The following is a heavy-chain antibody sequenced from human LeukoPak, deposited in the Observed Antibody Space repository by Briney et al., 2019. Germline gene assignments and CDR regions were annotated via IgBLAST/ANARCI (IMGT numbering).Heavy chain of an antibody. Sequence: SQTLSLTCTVSGGSIRSGRYDWGWIRQPGGKGLEWIVRSYTRGSTNTNPSSQSLFTISVDTSKNQFSLKLSPVTAADTAVYYCARGRYQLRWGLGNWFDPWGQGTLVTVSS. D-gene: IGHD2-2*01. CDR2: SYTRGST. CDR1: GGSIRSGRYD. CDR3: ARGRYQLRWGLGNWFDP. V-gene: IGHV4-61*02. J-gene: IGHJ5*02.